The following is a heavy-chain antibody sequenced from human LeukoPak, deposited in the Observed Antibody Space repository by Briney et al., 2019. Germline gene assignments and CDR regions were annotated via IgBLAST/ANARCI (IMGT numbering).Heavy chain of an antibody. D-gene: IGHD3-10*01. Sequence: PGGSLRLSCAASGFTFSSHWMTWIRQAPGKGLEWVASIKKDVGEKFYVDSVKGRFTISRDNAKNSLYLHMNSLRVENTAVYYCASDGGWNFDYWGQGTLVTVSS. J-gene: IGHJ4*02. CDR1: GFTFSSHW. V-gene: IGHV3-7*01. CDR3: ASDGGWNFDY. CDR2: IKKDVGEK.